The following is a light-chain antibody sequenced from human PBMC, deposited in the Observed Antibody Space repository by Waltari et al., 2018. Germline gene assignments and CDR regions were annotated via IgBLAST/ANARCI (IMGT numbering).Light chain of an antibody. J-gene: IGLJ2*01. CDR3: SSYAGSNDVA. CDR1: SSDVGVYNY. CDR2: EVS. Sequence: QSALTQPPSASGSPGQSVTIPCTGTSSDVGVYNYFSWYQQHPGKAPQLMIYEVSQRPPGVPDRFSGSKSGNTASLTVSGLQAEDEADYYCSSYAGSNDVAFGGGTKLSVL. V-gene: IGLV2-8*01.